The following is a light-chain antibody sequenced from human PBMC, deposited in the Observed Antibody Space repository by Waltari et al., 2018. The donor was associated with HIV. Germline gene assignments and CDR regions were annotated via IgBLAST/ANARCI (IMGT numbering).Light chain of an antibody. CDR3: QVWDTATAHVI. V-gene: IGLV3-21*04. Sequence: SYVVTQPPSVSVAPGQTDRISCGGDNIGSKSVHCDPQRPAPAPVLVIYYDSDRPAGIPERFSSSSSGNTDTLTISRVDAGDEAVYFCQVWDTATAHVIFGGGTKLTVL. CDR2: YDS. J-gene: IGLJ2*01. CDR1: NIGSKS.